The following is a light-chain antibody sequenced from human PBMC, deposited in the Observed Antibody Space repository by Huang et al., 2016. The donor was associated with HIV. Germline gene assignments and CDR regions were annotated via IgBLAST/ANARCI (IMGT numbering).Light chain of an antibody. CDR1: QSVCST. Sequence: EIVMTQSPATLSVSPGETATLSCGASQSVCSTLAWYQQKPGQAPRLLIYGASTRATCVPARFSGSGSGTEFTLTISSLQSEDFAVYYCQHYYSWPLTFGGGTKVEIK. CDR3: QHYYSWPLT. CDR2: GAS. J-gene: IGKJ4*01. V-gene: IGKV3-15*01.